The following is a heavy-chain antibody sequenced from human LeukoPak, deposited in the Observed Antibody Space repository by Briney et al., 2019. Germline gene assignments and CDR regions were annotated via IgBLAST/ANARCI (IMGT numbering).Heavy chain of an antibody. CDR2: IYTSGST. V-gene: IGHV4-61*02. D-gene: IGHD5-24*01. J-gene: IGHJ5*02. Sequence: PSETLSLTCTVSGDSISTDDYYWSWIRQPAGKGLEWIGRIYTSGSTNYNPSLKSRVTISVDTSKNQFSLKLSSVTAADTAVYYCARDRRDGYNLGQFDPWGQGTLVTVSS. CDR3: ARDRRDGYNLGQFDP. CDR1: GDSISTDDYY.